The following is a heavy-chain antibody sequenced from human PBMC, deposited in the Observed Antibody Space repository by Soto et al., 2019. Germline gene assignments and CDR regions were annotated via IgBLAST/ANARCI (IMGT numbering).Heavy chain of an antibody. CDR2: IRSKANSYAT. J-gene: IGHJ5*02. CDR3: AKLGPYGSESYSFRYNWIDP. V-gene: IGHV3-73*01. Sequence: GVSLRLSCAASGFTFSGSAMHWVRQASGKGLEWVGRIRSKANSYATAYAASVKGRFTISRDDSKNTAYLQMNSLKTEDTAVYHCAKLGPYGSESYSFRYNWIDPWGQGTLVTVSS. CDR1: GFTFSGSA. D-gene: IGHD3-10*01.